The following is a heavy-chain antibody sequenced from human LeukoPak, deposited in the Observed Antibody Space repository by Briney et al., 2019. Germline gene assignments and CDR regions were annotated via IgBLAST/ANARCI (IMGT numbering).Heavy chain of an antibody. CDR1: GFTFSSYA. V-gene: IGHV3-23*01. Sequence: GSLRLSCAASGFTFSSYAMSWVRQAPGKGLEWVSAISGSGGSTYYADSVKGRFTISRDNSKNTLYLQMHTLRAEDTAVYYCAGDGVGALPGDAFDIWSQGTLVTVSS. CDR3: AGDGVGALPGDAFDI. D-gene: IGHD6-6*01. J-gene: IGHJ3*02. CDR2: ISGSGGST.